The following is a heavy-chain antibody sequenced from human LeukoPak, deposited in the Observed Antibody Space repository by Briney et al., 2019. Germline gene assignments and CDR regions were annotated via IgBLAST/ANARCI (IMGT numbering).Heavy chain of an antibody. CDR1: GFTFSSYW. V-gene: IGHV3-48*04. CDR2: ISSSSSTI. Sequence: PGGSLRLSCAASGFTFSSYWMNWVRQAPGKGLEWVSYISSSSSTIYYADSVKGRFTISRDNAKNSLYLQMNSLRAEDTAVYYCARVNLWDILTGYQYYYYMDVWGKGTTVTISS. CDR3: ARVNLWDILTGYQYYYYMDV. J-gene: IGHJ6*03. D-gene: IGHD3-9*01.